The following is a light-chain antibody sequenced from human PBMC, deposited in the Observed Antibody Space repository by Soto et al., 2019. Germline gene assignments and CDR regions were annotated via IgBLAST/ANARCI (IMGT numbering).Light chain of an antibody. V-gene: IGLV2-8*01. Sequence: QSALTPPPSSSGSPGQSVTISCTGTSSDVGGYNSVSWYQHHPGKAPKLMIYEVSKRPSGVPDRFSGSKSANTASLTVSGIQAEDEADYYCSSYAGSNNYVFGTGTKLTVL. CDR1: SSDVGGYNS. J-gene: IGLJ1*01. CDR2: EVS. CDR3: SSYAGSNNYV.